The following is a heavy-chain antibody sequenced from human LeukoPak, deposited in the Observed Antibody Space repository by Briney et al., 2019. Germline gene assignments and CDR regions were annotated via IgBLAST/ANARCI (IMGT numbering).Heavy chain of an antibody. CDR1: GGSFSGYY. CDR2: INHSGST. J-gene: IGHJ4*02. D-gene: IGHD4-17*01. V-gene: IGHV4-34*01. Sequence: PSETLSLTCAVYGGSFSGYYWSWIRQPPGKGLEWIGEINHSGSTNYNPSLKSRVTISVDTSKNQFSLKLSSVTAADTAVCYCARDHYGDPIDYWGQGTLVTVSS. CDR3: ARDHYGDPIDY.